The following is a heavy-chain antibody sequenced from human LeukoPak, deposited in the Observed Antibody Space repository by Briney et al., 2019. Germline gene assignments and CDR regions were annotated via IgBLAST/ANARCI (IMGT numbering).Heavy chain of an antibody. CDR3: ARDRGGSGTDPSFDY. V-gene: IGHV3-7*01. J-gene: IGHJ4*02. Sequence: PGGSLRLSCAASGFTFSSYWMSWVRQAPGKGLEWVANIKQDGSEKYYVDSVKGRFTISRDNAKNSLYLQMNSLRAEDTAVYYCARDRGGSGTDPSFDYWGQGTLVTVSS. CDR1: GFTFSSYW. D-gene: IGHD2-2*01. CDR2: IKQDGSEK.